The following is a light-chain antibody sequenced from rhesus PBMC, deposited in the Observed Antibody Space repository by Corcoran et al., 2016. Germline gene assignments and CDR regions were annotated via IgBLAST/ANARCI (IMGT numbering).Light chain of an antibody. CDR3: QHGYGTPYS. CDR2: KAS. CDR1: ENVNNY. Sequence: DIQMTQSPSSLSASVGDRVTITCRASENVNNYLTWYQQTPGKAPKLLIYKASTFKSGVPSRLSGSGSGTDYTFTISSLHPEDVATYYCQHGYGTPYSFGQGTKVEIK. J-gene: IGKJ2*01. V-gene: IGKV1-74*01.